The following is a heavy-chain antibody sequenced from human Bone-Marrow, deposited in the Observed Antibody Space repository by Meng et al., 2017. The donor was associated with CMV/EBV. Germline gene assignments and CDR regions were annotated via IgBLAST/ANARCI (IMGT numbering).Heavy chain of an antibody. CDR3: ARDTISMLIGAYFDL. V-gene: IGHV3-11*01. D-gene: IGHD2/OR15-2a*01. CDR1: GFTFSGYY. J-gene: IGHJ2*01. CDR2: IGGRSSTI. Sequence: GESLKISCAASGFTFSGYYMSWIRQTPGKGLEWISYIGGRSSTIFYADSVKGRFTISRDNAKNSLYLQMNSLRAEDTAVYYCARDTISMLIGAYFDLWGRGTLVTVSS.